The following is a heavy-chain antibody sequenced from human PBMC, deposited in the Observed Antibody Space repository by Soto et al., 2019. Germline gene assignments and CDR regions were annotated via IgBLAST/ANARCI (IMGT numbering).Heavy chain of an antibody. V-gene: IGHV5-51*01. CDR1: GYSFTSYW. D-gene: IGHD5-12*01. CDR3: ARPWDGYNDAFDI. CDR2: IYPGDSDT. Sequence: GESLKISCKGSGYSFTSYWVGWGRQVPGKGLEWMGIIYPGDSDTRYSTSFQGQVTISADKSISTAYLQWSSLKASDTAMYYCARPWDGYNDAFDIWGQGTMVTVSS. J-gene: IGHJ3*02.